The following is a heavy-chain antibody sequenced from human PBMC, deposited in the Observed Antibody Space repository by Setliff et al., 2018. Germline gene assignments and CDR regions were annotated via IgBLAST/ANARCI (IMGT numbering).Heavy chain of an antibody. V-gene: IGHV1-46*01. J-gene: IGHJ3*02. CDR2: INPSSGRT. CDR1: GYTFTSHY. D-gene: IGHD3-22*01. CDR3: ARDVFPYHYEGAFDI. Sequence: GASVKVSCKASGYTFTSHYMHWVRQAPGLGLEWMGTINPSSGRTSYAQKFQGRVTMTRDTSTSTVYMEMSSLRSEDTAVYYCARDVFPYHYEGAFDIWGQGTMVTVSS.